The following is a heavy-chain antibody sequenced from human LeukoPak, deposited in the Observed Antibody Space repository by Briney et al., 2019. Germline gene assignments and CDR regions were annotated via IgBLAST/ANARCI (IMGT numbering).Heavy chain of an antibody. V-gene: IGHV3-30*04. CDR2: ISYDGSHK. J-gene: IGHJ6*02. CDR3: ATDLGAVSKGYRLDV. Sequence: GGSLRLSCAVSGFPFSKFARHWVRQAPGRGLVWVVVISYDGSHKYFGASVKGRFTISRDNSKNTLYLQMNSLRTDDTAVYYCATDLGAVSKGYRLDVWGQGTTVTVSS. D-gene: IGHD6-19*01. CDR1: GFPFSKFA.